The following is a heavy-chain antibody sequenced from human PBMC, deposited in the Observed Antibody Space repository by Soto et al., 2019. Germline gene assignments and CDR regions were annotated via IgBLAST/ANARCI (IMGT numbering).Heavy chain of an antibody. D-gene: IGHD3-10*01. Sequence: GGSLRLSCAASGFTFSSYAMHWVRQAPGRGLEWVAVISYDGSNKYYADSVKGRFTISRDNSKNTLYLQMNSLRAEDTAVYYCARDRYYYGSGSYYEDYYYYGMDVWGQGTTVTVSS. CDR3: ARDRYYYGSGSYYEDYYYYGMDV. J-gene: IGHJ6*02. V-gene: IGHV3-30-3*01. CDR1: GFTFSSYA. CDR2: ISYDGSNK.